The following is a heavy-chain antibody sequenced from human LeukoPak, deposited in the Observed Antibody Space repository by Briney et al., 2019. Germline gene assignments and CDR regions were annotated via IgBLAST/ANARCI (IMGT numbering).Heavy chain of an antibody. V-gene: IGHV3-30*04. CDR3: ASTLISRRVVGDEAPDY. Sequence: GGSLRLSCAASGFTFSSYAMHWVRQAPGKGLEWVAVISYDGSNKYYADSVKGRFTISRDNSKNTLYLQMNSLRAEDTAVYYCASTLISRRVVGDEAPDYWGQGTLVTVSS. D-gene: IGHD1-26*01. CDR1: GFTFSSYA. J-gene: IGHJ4*02. CDR2: ISYDGSNK.